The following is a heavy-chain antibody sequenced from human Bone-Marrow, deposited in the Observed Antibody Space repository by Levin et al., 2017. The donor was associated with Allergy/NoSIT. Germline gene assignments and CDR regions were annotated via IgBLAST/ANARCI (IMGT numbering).Heavy chain of an antibody. V-gene: IGHV4-31*03. D-gene: IGHD5-12*01. J-gene: IGHJ4*02. CDR1: GASLSSGGYY. CDR3: TRERGYGDPDY. CDR2: IHYSGNT. Sequence: SETLSLTCTVSGASLSSGGYYWSWIRQHPGKGLEWIGYIHYSGNTHYNPSLKSRVNMSIDTSENKFSLILTSVTAADTAVYYCTRERGYGDPDYWGQGSLVTVSS.